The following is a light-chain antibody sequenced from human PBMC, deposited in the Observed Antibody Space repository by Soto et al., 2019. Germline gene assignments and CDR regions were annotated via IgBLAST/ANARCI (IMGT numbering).Light chain of an antibody. CDR2: LGS. V-gene: IGKV2-28*01. CDR3: MQALQTPRN. Sequence: DIVMTQSPLSLPVTPGEPASISCRSSQSLLHSNGYNYLDWYLQKPGQSPQLLIFLGSNRASGVPDRFIGSGSGTDFTLKISRVEAEDVGVYYCMQALQTPRNFGQGTKLEIK. J-gene: IGKJ2*01. CDR1: QSLLHSNGYNY.